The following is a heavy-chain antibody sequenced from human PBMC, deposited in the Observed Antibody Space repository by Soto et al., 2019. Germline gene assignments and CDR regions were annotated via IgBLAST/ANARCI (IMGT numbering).Heavy chain of an antibody. CDR2: INPSGGST. CDR1: GDTFTSYY. CDR3: ARRRDYDILTGYPSWFDY. J-gene: IGHJ4*01. Sequence: GASVKVSCKASGDTFTSYYMHWVRQAPGQGLEWMGIINPSGGSTSYAQKFQGRVTMTRDTSTSTVYMELSSLRSEDTAVYYCARRRDYDILTGYPSWFDYWGQGTLVTVSS. D-gene: IGHD3-9*01. V-gene: IGHV1-46*01.